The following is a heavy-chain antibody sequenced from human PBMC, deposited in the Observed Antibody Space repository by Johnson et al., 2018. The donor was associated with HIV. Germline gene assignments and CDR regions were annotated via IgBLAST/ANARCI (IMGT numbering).Heavy chain of an antibody. CDR3: AVWPIFGGPLPVAFDI. CDR1: GFTFSSYW. Sequence: VQLVESGGGLVQPGGSLRLSCAASGFTFSSYWMSWVRQAPGKGLEWVANIKQDGSEKYYVDSVKGRFTISRDNAKNSLYLQMNSRRAEDTAVYYCAVWPIFGGPLPVAFDIWGQGTMVTVSS. D-gene: IGHD3-3*01. J-gene: IGHJ3*02. CDR2: IKQDGSEK. V-gene: IGHV3-7*01.